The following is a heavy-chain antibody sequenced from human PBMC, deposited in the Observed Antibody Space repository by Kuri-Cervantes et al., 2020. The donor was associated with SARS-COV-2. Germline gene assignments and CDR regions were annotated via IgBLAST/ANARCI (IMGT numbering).Heavy chain of an antibody. V-gene: IGHV3-30*18. Sequence: LSLTCAASGFTFSSYGMHWVRQAPGKGLEWVAVISYDGSNKYYADSEKGRFTISRDNSKNTLYLQMNSLRAEDTAVYYCAKDRIGVFGVEYYYGMDVWGQGTTVTVSS. CDR1: GFTFSSYG. D-gene: IGHD3-3*01. J-gene: IGHJ6*02. CDR3: AKDRIGVFGVEYYYGMDV. CDR2: ISYDGSNK.